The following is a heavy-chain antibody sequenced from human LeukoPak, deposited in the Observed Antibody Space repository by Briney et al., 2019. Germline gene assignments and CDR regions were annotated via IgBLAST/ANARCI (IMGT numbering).Heavy chain of an antibody. J-gene: IGHJ4*02. D-gene: IGHD3-9*01. CDR3: ARGHYDVLAASYKWTPDY. V-gene: IGHV3-21*01. CDR1: GFTFNTFN. CDR2: ITSVGDYI. Sequence: KPGGSLRLSCAASGFTFNTFNMNWVRQAPGKGLEWVSSITSVGDYIYYADSVKGRFTTSRDNAKNSLSLQLNSLRVEDTAVYYCARGHYDVLAASYKWTPDYWGQGTLVTVSS.